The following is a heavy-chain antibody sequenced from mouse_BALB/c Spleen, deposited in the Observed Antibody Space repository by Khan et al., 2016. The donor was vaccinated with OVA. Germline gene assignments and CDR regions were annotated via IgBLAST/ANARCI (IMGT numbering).Heavy chain of an antibody. CDR3: ASHLTGSFAY. CDR2: INSDGYYT. J-gene: IGHJ3*01. CDR1: GFTFSAYG. D-gene: IGHD4-1*01. Sequence: EVELVESGGDLVRPGGSLKLSCAASGFTFSAYGMSWVRQSPDKRLEWVATINSDGYYTYSPDSLKGRFLISRDNAKNTLYLHRRMLKSEDTAMYYCASHLTGSFAYWGQGTLVTVSA. V-gene: IGHV5-6*01.